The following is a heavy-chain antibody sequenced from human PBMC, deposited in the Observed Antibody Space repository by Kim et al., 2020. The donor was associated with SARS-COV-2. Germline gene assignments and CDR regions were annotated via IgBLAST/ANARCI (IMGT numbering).Heavy chain of an antibody. CDR3: ARDMGYSYGSFDY. V-gene: IGHV1-2*02. D-gene: IGHD5-18*01. Sequence: YAQKFQGRVTMTRDTSISTAYMELSRLRSDDTAVYYCARDMGYSYGSFDYWGQGTLVTVSS. J-gene: IGHJ4*02.